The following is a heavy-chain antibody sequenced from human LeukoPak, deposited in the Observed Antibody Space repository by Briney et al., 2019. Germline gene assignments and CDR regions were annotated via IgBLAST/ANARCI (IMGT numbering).Heavy chain of an antibody. J-gene: IGHJ4*02. V-gene: IGHV3-7*01. CDR3: AGGPGFLIDC. CDR1: GFTFSSYW. Sequence: GRSLRLSCAASGFTFSSYWMSWVRQAPGKGLEWVANIKQDGNEKHYVDSVKGRLTISRDNAKNLLYLQMNSLRVEDTVVYYCAGGPGFLIDCWGQGTLVTVSS. CDR2: IKQDGNEK. D-gene: IGHD3-3*01.